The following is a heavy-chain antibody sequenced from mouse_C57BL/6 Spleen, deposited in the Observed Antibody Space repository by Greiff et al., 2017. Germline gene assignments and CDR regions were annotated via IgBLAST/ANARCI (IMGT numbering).Heavy chain of an antibody. J-gene: IGHJ1*03. Sequence: QVQLQQSGAELVKPGASVKLSCKASGYTFTEYTIHWVKQRSGQGLEWIGWFYPGSGSIKYNEKFKDKATLTADKSSSTVYMELSRLTSEDSAVYFCARHEDLSYYGSSYNWYFDVWGTGTTVTVSS. V-gene: IGHV1-62-2*01. D-gene: IGHD1-1*01. CDR1: GYTFTEYT. CDR3: ARHEDLSYYGSSYNWYFDV. CDR2: FYPGSGSI.